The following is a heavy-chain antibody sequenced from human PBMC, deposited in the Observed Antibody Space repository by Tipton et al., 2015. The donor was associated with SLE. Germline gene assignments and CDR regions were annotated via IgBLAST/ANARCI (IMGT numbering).Heavy chain of an antibody. Sequence: TLSLTCTVSGGSISSHYWSWIRQPPGKGLEWIGYIYYSGNTNYNPSLKSRVTISVDTSKNQFSLKLSSVTAADTAVYYCARDAFHFGVVAVRPFDIWGQGTMVTVSS. CDR1: GGSISSHY. D-gene: IGHD3-3*01. V-gene: IGHV4-59*11. CDR2: IYYSGNT. CDR3: ARDAFHFGVVAVRPFDI. J-gene: IGHJ3*02.